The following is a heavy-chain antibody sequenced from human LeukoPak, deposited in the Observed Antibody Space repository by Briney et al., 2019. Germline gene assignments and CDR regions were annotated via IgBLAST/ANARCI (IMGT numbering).Heavy chain of an antibody. D-gene: IGHD2-2*02. Sequence: GGSLRLSCTASGFTFSNYAMNWVRQAPGKGLEWVSGLSLSGGNTYYAESVKGRFTISRDNSNNRLYLEMNSLRADDTAIYYCAKSRPPDTLYMDVWGKGTTVTVSS. CDR2: LSLSGGNT. CDR1: GFTFSNYA. V-gene: IGHV3-23*01. CDR3: AKSRPPDTLYMDV. J-gene: IGHJ6*03.